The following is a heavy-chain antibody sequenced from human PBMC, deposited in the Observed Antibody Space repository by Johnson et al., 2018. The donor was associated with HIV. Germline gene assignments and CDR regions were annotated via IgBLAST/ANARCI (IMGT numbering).Heavy chain of an antibody. Sequence: QVQLVESGGGLVKPGGSLRLSCAASGFTFSYYYMSWIRQAPGKGLEWVSYISSSGSTIYYADSVKGRFTISRDNSKNTLYLHMNSLRAEDTAVNYCARAGRSGDGYNSNAFDIWGQGTMVTVSS. CDR1: GFTFSYYY. V-gene: IGHV3-11*04. D-gene: IGHD5-24*01. CDR3: ARAGRSGDGYNSNAFDI. J-gene: IGHJ3*02. CDR2: ISSSGSTI.